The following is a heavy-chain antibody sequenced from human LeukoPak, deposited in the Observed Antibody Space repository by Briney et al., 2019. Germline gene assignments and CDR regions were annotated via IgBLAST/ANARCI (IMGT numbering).Heavy chain of an antibody. J-gene: IGHJ3*02. D-gene: IGHD1-1*01. V-gene: IGHV4-4*07. CDR3: ARHGMGYAFDI. Sequence: PSETLSLTCTVSGGSISYYWSWIRQPAGKGLEWIGRIYTSGSTNYNPSLKSRVTMSVDTSKNQFSLKLSSVTAADTAVYYCARHGMGYAFDIWGQGTMVTVSS. CDR1: GGSISYY. CDR2: IYTSGST.